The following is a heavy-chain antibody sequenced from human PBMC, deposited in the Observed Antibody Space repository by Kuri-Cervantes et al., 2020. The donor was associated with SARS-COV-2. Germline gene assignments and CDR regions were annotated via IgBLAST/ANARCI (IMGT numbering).Heavy chain of an antibody. D-gene: IGHD6-6*01. CDR1: GFTFSSYA. CDR3: ARKRGVAARRVNYYCGVDV. J-gene: IGHJ6*02. V-gene: IGHV3-30-3*01. Sequence: GESLKISCAASGFTFSSYAMHWVRQAPGKGLEWVAVISYDGSNKYYADSVKGRFTISRDNSKNTLYLQMNSLRAEDTAVYYCARKRGVAARRVNYYCGVDVWGQGTTVTVSS. CDR2: ISYDGSNK.